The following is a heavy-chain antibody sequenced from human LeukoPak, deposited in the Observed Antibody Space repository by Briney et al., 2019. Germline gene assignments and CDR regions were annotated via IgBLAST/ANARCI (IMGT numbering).Heavy chain of an antibody. CDR2: IIPIFGTA. CDR3: ARDSITRYIGSPKDYGMDV. J-gene: IGHJ6*02. D-gene: IGHD1-26*01. V-gene: IGHV1-69*13. CDR1: GGTFSSYA. Sequence: GASVKVSCKASGGTFSSYAISWVRQAPGQGLEWMGGIIPIFGTANYAQKFQGRVTITADESTSTAYMELSSLRSDDTAVYYCARDSITRYIGSPKDYGMDVWGQGTTVTVSS.